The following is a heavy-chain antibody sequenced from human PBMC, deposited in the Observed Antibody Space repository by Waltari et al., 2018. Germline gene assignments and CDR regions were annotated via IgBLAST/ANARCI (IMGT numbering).Heavy chain of an antibody. CDR1: GFTFGSYA. CDR2: IRATGGTT. Sequence: EVQLLESGGGVVHPGGSLRLSCAAAGFTFGSYAMIWVRQAPGKGLEWVSAIRATGGTTYYRDSVKGRFTISRDNSKNTVYLQMNSPGVEDTAIYYCAKDSLYSSGWPDGFDVWGQGTKVTVSS. CDR3: AKDSLYSSGWPDGFDV. V-gene: IGHV3-23*01. D-gene: IGHD6-19*01. J-gene: IGHJ3*01.